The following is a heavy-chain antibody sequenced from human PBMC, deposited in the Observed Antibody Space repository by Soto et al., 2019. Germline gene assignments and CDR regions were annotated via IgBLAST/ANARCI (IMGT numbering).Heavy chain of an antibody. CDR3: DY. Sequence: ASVKVSCKASGYTFTSFGINWVRQAPGQGLEWMGWIGAYNGNTKYAQKFQGRIIMTTDTSTSTTYMDLRSLRSDDTAVYYFDYWGQGTPVTVSS. CDR2: IGAYNGNT. J-gene: IGHJ4*02. CDR1: GYTFTSFG. V-gene: IGHV1-18*01.